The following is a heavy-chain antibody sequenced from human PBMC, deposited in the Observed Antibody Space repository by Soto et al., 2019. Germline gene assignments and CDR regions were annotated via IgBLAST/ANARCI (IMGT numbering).Heavy chain of an antibody. CDR1: GGSISSSNW. CDR2: IYHSGST. D-gene: IGHD1-26*01. J-gene: IGHJ5*02. CDR3: ARFVGPTWFDP. Sequence: QVQLQESGPGLVKPSGTLSLTCAVSGGSISSSNWWSWVRQPPGKGLEWIGEIYHSGSTNYNPSRKRRVTISVDKSKNQFSLKLSSWTAADTAVYYCARFVGPTWFDPWGQGTLVTVSS. V-gene: IGHV4-4*02.